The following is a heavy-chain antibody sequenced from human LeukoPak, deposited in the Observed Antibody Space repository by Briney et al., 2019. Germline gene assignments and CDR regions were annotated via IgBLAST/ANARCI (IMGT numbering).Heavy chain of an antibody. CDR3: ARGADTVLIRAFDY. J-gene: IGHJ4*02. V-gene: IGHV1-18*01. CDR1: GYKFTTYS. D-gene: IGHD5-18*01. CDR2: ISTYNGNT. Sequence: ASVKVPCKASGYKFTTYSITWLRQAPGQGLEWMGRISTYNGNTEYVQKFQGRVTMTTDTSTNTAYMELGTLSSDDTAVYYCARGADTVLIRAFDYWGQGTLVTVSS.